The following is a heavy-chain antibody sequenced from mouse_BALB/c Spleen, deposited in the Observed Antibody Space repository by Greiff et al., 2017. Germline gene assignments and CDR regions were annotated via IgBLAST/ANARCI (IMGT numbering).Heavy chain of an antibody. J-gene: IGHJ3*01. CDR1: GYTFTSYW. CDR3: ANEGRYDGFAY. D-gene: IGHD2-14*01. CDR2: INPSTGYT. V-gene: IGHV1-7*01. Sequence: QVQLQQSGAELAKPGASVKMSCKASGYTFTSYWMHWVKQRPGQGLEWIGYINPSTGYTEYNQKFKDKATLTADKSSSTAYMQLSSLTSEDSAVYYCANEGRYDGFAYWGQGTLVTVSA.